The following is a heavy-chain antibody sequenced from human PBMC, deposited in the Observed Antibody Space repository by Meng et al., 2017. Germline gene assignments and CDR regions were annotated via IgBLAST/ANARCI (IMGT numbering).Heavy chain of an antibody. CDR2: ISWNSGSI. Sequence: GGSLRLSCAASGFTFDDYAMHWVRQAPGKGLEWVSGISWNSGSIGYADSVKGRFTISRDNAKNSLYLQMNSLRAEDTALYYCAKDGPLGIFSWYFDLWGRGTLVTVSS. V-gene: IGHV3-9*01. CDR3: AKDGPLGIFSWYFDL. CDR1: GFTFDDYA. J-gene: IGHJ2*01.